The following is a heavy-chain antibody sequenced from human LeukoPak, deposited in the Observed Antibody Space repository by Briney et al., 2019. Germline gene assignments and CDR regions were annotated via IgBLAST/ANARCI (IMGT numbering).Heavy chain of an antibody. Sequence: GSLRLSCAASGFTFSSYAMHWVRQAPGKGLEWVAVISYDGSNKYYADSVKGRFTISRDNSKSTLYLQMNSLRAEDTAVYYCARAGSSGYYVDYWGQGTLVTVSS. D-gene: IGHD3-22*01. CDR2: ISYDGSNK. V-gene: IGHV3-30-3*01. CDR1: GFTFSSYA. J-gene: IGHJ4*02. CDR3: ARAGSSGYYVDY.